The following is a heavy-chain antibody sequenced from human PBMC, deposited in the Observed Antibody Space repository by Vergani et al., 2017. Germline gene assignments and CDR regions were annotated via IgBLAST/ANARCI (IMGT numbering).Heavy chain of an antibody. D-gene: IGHD3-10*01. CDR1: GYTFTSYD. V-gene: IGHV1-8*01. J-gene: IGHJ6*02. CDR3: ARAGGDTMVRGVTYYYYVMDV. Sequence: QVQLVQSGAEVKKPGASVKVSCKASGYTFTSYDINWVRQATGQGLEWMGWMNPKSGNTGYAQKFQGRVTMTRNTSISTAYMELSSLRSEDTAVYYCARAGGDTMVRGVTYYYYVMDVWGQGTTVTVSS. CDR2: MNPKSGNT.